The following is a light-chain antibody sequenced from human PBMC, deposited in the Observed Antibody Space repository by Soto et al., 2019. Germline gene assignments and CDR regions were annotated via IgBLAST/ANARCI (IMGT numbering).Light chain of an antibody. CDR1: SSNIGSNY. J-gene: IGLJ2*01. CDR3: ASWDDSLSGVV. CDR2: RNN. V-gene: IGLV1-47*01. Sequence: QSVLTQPSSASGTPGQRVTISCSGSSSNIGSNYVYWYQQLPGTAPKLLIYRNNQRPSGVPDRFSGSKSGTSASLAISGLRSEDEADYYCASWDDSLSGVVFGGGTKVT.